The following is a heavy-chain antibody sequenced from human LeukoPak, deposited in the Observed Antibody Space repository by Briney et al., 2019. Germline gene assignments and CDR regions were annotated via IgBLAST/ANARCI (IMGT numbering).Heavy chain of an antibody. CDR2: IKSKTDGGTT. V-gene: IGHV3-15*01. CDR1: GFTFSHYS. D-gene: IGHD3-3*01. Sequence: PGGSLRLSCAGSGFTFSHYSIHWVRQAPGKGLEWVGRIKSKTDGGTTDYAAPVKGRFTISRDDSKNTLYLQMNSLKTEDTAVYYCTTDLERDFWSGYAYFDYWGQGTLVTVSS. CDR3: TTDLERDFWSGYAYFDY. J-gene: IGHJ4*02.